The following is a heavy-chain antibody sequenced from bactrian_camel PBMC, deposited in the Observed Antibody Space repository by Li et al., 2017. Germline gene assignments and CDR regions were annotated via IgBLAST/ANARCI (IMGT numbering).Heavy chain of an antibody. Sequence: VQLVESGGGLVQPGGSLRLSCAASGFTFSTYYMSWVRQTPGKGLEWVSSIYSDGSNTYYADSVKGRFTISRDNAKNTVDLQLDSLKPEDTAMYYCAASRRCSIPTARQDEFNYWGQGTQVTVS. CDR3: AASRRCSIPTARQDEFNY. CDR1: GFTFSTYY. V-gene: IGHV3-2*01. J-gene: IGHJ4*01. CDR2: IYSDGSNT. D-gene: IGHD3*01.